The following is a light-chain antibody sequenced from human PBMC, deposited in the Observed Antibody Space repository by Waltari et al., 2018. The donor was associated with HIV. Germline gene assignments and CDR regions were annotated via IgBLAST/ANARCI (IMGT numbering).Light chain of an antibody. CDR2: AAS. Sequence: DIQMTQSPSSLSASVGDRVTITCRASQNINNYLHWYQQKPGKAPKLLIFAASSLQSGVPSEFSGSGSGTDFTLTISSLQPDDFAIYYCQQTYNTPRTFGQGTKVEIK. CDR1: QNINNY. V-gene: IGKV1-39*01. J-gene: IGKJ1*01. CDR3: QQTYNTPRT.